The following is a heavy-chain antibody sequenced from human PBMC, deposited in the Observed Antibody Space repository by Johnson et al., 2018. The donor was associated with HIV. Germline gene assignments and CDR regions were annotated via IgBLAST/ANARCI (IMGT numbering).Heavy chain of an antibody. CDR2: IGTAGDT. Sequence: QVQLVESGGGVVQPGRSLRLSCAASGFTFSSYGMHWVRQAPGKGLEWVSAIGTAGDTYYADSVKGRFTISRDNSKNTLYLQMNSLRAEDTAVYYCARDTPFDIWGQGTMVTVSS. V-gene: IGHV3-NL1*01. CDR3: ARDTPFDI. J-gene: IGHJ3*02. CDR1: GFTFSSYG.